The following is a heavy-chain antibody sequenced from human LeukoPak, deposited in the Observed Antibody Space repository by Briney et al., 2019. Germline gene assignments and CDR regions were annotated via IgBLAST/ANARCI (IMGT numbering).Heavy chain of an antibody. CDR3: ANKLTFGGVIADY. J-gene: IGHJ4*02. CDR1: GLTIRRYA. Sequence: GGSLRLSCAASGLTIRRYAMTWVRQAPGKGLEWVSSISGSGGSTYYADSVKGRFTISRDNSKNTLYLQMHSLRGDDTAVYYCANKLTFGGVIADYWGQGTLVTVSS. CDR2: ISGSGGST. D-gene: IGHD3-16*02. V-gene: IGHV3-23*01.